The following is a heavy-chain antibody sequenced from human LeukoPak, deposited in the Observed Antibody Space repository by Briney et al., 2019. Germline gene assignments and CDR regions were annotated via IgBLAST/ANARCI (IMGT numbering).Heavy chain of an antibody. D-gene: IGHD3-9*01. J-gene: IGHJ4*02. CDR3: AREEGDILTGYREWYFDY. Sequence: ASVKVSCKASRYTFTSYYMHWVRQAPGQGLEWMGIINPSGGSTSYAQKFQGRVTMTTDTSTSTVYMELSSLRSEDTAVYYCAREEGDILTGYREWYFDYWGQGTLVTVSP. CDR2: INPSGGST. V-gene: IGHV1-46*01. CDR1: RYTFTSYY.